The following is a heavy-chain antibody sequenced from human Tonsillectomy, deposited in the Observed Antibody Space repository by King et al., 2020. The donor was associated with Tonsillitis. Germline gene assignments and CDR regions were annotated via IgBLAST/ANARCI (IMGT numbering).Heavy chain of an antibody. J-gene: IGHJ2*01. V-gene: IGHV3-23*04. CDR3: AKEGAAIGQGFFDL. Sequence: EVQLVESGGGLVQPGGCLRLSCAASGFTFNNYAMSWVRQAPGKGLEWVSAISDNGGSTFYADSVKGRFTISRDNSKNTLSLQLNSLRTEDTAVYYCAKEGAAIGQGFFDLWGRGTLVTVSS. CDR2: ISDNGGST. D-gene: IGHD6-25*01. CDR1: GFTFNNYA.